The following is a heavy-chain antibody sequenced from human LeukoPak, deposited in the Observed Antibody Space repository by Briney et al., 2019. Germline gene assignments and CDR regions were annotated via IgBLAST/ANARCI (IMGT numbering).Heavy chain of an antibody. CDR3: ARELNYDSSGYYFDY. D-gene: IGHD3-22*01. V-gene: IGHV1-18*01. J-gene: IGHJ4*02. Sequence: ASVKVSCKASGFTFSSYGISWVRQAPGQGLEWMGWISSSSGNTNYAQKFQGRVTMTRDTSISTAYMELSRLRSDDTAVYYCARELNYDSSGYYFDYWGQGTLVTVSS. CDR1: GFTFSSYG. CDR2: ISSSSGNT.